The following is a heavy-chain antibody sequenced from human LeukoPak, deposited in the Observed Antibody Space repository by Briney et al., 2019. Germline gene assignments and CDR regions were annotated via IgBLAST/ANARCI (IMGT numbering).Heavy chain of an antibody. CDR2: IDSSGHT. Sequence: SGTLSLTCTVSGTSIITSYWSWIRQFPGKGLEWIGFIDSSGHTDSNPSLSGRVTISVDTSKNQFFLRLTSVTAADPAVYYCAKGFYDSRLDSNPFDFWGRGTLVTVSS. D-gene: IGHD3-22*01. J-gene: IGHJ4*02. V-gene: IGHV4-4*09. CDR3: AKGFYDSRLDSNPFDF. CDR1: GTSIITSY.